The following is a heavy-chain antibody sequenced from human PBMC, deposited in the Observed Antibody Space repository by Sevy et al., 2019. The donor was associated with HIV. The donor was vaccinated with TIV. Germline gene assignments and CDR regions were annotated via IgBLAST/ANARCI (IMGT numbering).Heavy chain of an antibody. CDR3: SKCQGSLVQLSHFDY. V-gene: IGHV3-23*01. CDR1: GFTFSSYA. Sequence: GGSLRLSCAASGFTFSSYAMSWVRQAPGKGLEWVSAISGSGGSTYYADSVKGRFTISRDNSKNTLYLQMNSLRAEDTAVYYCSKCQGSLVQLSHFDYWGQGTLVTVSS. D-gene: IGHD1-1*01. CDR2: ISGSGGST. J-gene: IGHJ4*02.